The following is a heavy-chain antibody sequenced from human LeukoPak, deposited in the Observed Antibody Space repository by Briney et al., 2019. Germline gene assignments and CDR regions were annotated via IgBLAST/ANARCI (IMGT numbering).Heavy chain of an antibody. D-gene: IGHD3-10*01. J-gene: IGHJ4*02. V-gene: IGHV4-4*07. Sequence: SETLSLTCTVSGAPVNFYYLSWIRHSAETGLEWIGRIYTRGNTNYNPSLKSRVTLSVDTSRNQFSLMLSSVTAADTAVYYCAKESRLGGASGSHHFDYWGQGVLVTVSS. CDR1: GAPVNFYY. CDR3: AKESRLGGASGSHHFDY. CDR2: IYTRGNT.